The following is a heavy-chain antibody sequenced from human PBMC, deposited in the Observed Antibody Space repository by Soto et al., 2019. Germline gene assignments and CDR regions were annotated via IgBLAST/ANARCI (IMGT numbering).Heavy chain of an antibody. V-gene: IGHV3-23*01. CDR3: AKFSAASVFDISSAPDY. J-gene: IGHJ4*02. CDR2: LSGNGGKK. Sequence: EVQLLESGGGLVQPGGSLRLSCAASGFSFSTYAMTWVRQAPGRGLEWVSNLSGNGGKKAYADSVRGRFTISRDNAQNTLYLYMNSLRVEDTAIYYCAKFSAASVFDISSAPDYWGQGTLVTVSS. D-gene: IGHD3-9*01. CDR1: GFSFSTYA.